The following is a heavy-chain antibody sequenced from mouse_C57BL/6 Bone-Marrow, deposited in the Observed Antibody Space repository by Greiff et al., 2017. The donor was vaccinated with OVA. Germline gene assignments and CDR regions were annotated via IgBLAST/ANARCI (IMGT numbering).Heavy chain of an antibody. J-gene: IGHJ2*01. CDR1: GFNIKDDY. V-gene: IGHV14-4*01. Sequence: EVQLQQSGAELVRPGASVKLSCTASGFNIKDDYMHWVKQRPEQGLEWSGWIDPENGDTEYASKFQGKATITADTSSNTAYLQLSSLTSEDTAVYYCTTGGLDYWGQGTTLTVSS. CDR2: IDPENGDT. CDR3: TTGGLDY.